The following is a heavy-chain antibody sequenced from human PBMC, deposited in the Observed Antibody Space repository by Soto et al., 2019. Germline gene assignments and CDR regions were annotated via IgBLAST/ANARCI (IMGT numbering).Heavy chain of an antibody. CDR3: ARFVCSGGSCYSGDFYYFDY. J-gene: IGHJ4*02. CDR2: SSYSGRT. Sequence: QVQLQESGPGLVKPSETLSLTCTVSGGSISTYLWGWIRQPPGKGLEWIAYSSYSGRTVRNPSLKSRVTISVDTSNNQFSLKLSSVTAADTAVYYCARFVCSGGSCYSGDFYYFDYWGQGTLVTVSS. D-gene: IGHD2-15*01. V-gene: IGHV4-59*01. CDR1: GGSISTYL.